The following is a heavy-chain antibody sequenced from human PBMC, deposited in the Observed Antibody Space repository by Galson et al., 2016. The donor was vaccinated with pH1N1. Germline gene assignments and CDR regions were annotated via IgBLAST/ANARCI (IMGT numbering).Heavy chain of an antibody. J-gene: IGHJ6*02. D-gene: IGHD3-10*01. CDR1: GFTFSDFV. CDR3: AKEVTSGSPLGYYSSYGLDV. CDR2: IWYEGSNK. V-gene: IGHV3-33*03. Sequence: SLRLSCAASGFTFSDFVMHWVRQAPGRGLEWVALIWYEGSNKYYADSVKGRFTISRDNSKTTLYLQASSLRPEDTAIYYCAKEVTSGSPLGYYSSYGLDVWGQGTTVTVSS.